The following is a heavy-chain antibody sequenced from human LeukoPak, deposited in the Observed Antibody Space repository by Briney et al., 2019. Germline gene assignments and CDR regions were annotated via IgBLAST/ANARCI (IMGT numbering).Heavy chain of an antibody. D-gene: IGHD2-15*01. CDR2: IYYSGST. Sequence: SETLSLTCTVSGGSISSYYWSWIRQPPGKGLEWIGYIYYSGSTNYYPSLKSRVTISVDTSKNQFSLKLSSVTAADTAVYYCASTVICSGGSCYNNWFDPWGQGTLVTVSS. CDR1: GGSISSYY. CDR3: ASTVICSGGSCYNNWFDP. V-gene: IGHV4-59*01. J-gene: IGHJ5*02.